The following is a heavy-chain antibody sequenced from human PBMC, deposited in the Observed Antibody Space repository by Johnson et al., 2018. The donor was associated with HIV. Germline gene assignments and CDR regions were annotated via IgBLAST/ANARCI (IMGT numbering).Heavy chain of an antibody. J-gene: IGHJ3*02. CDR2: ISSSGSTI. D-gene: IGHD3-3*01. Sequence: QMLLVESGGGLTQPGGSLRLSCAASGFTVRSNNMSWIRQAPGKGLEWVSYISSSGSTIYYADSVVKGRFTISRDNAKNSVFLQMNSLRVEDTAIYYCARQPDNFWSSDAFDIWGQGTMVTVSS. CDR3: ARQPDNFWSSDAFDI. V-gene: IGHV3-11*04. CDR1: GFTVRSNN.